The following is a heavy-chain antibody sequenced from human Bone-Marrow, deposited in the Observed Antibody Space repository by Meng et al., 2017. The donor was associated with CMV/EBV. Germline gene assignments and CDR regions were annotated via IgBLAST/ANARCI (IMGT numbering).Heavy chain of an antibody. CDR2: ISYDGSNK. D-gene: IGHD6-13*01. CDR1: GFTFSSYA. V-gene: IGHV3-30*04. Sequence: GESLKISCAASGFTFSSYAMHWVRQAPGKGLEWVAVISYDGSNKYYADSVKGRFTISRDNSKKTLYLQMNSLRAEDTAVYYCARDSQQQLVLTPYNWFDPWGQGTLVTVSS. CDR3: ARDSQQQLVLTPYNWFDP. J-gene: IGHJ5*02.